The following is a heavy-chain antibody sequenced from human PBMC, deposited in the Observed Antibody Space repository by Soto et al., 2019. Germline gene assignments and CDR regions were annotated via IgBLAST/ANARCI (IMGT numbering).Heavy chain of an antibody. Sequence: QVQLQESGPGLVKPSQTLSLTCTVSGGSISSGGYYWSWIRQHPGKGLEWIGYIYYSGSTYYNPSLKSRVTISVNTSKNQFSRKLSSVTAADTAVYYCAREQLVRGYYYYGMDVWGQGTTVTVSS. CDR2: IYYSGST. J-gene: IGHJ6*02. CDR1: GGSISSGGYY. V-gene: IGHV4-31*03. CDR3: AREQLVRGYYYYGMDV. D-gene: IGHD6-13*01.